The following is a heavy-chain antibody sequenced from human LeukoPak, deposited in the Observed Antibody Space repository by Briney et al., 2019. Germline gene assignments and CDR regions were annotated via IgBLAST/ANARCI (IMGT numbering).Heavy chain of an antibody. CDR1: GYTFTGYY. J-gene: IGHJ2*01. V-gene: IGHV1-2*02. CDR3: ARDDYGGNSERYWYFDL. D-gene: IGHD4-23*01. Sequence: ASVKVSCKASGYTFTGYYMHWVRQAPGQGLEWMGWINPNSGGTNYAQKFQGRVTMTRDTSISTAYMELSRLRSDDTAVYYCARDDYGGNSERYWYFDLWGRGTLVTVSS. CDR2: INPNSGGT.